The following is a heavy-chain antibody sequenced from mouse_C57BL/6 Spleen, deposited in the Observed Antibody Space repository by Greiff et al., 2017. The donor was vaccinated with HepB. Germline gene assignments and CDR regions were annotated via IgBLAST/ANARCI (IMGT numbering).Heavy chain of an antibody. CDR1: GFTFSSYA. CDR2: ISDGGSYT. J-gene: IGHJ2*01. V-gene: IGHV5-4*01. CDR3: ARDSGYDRHYYFDY. D-gene: IGHD2-3*01. Sequence: EVQRVESGGGLVKPGGSLKLSCAASGFTFSSYAMSWVRQTPEKRLEWVATISDGGSYTYYPDNVKGRFTISRDNAKNNLYLQMSHLKSEDTAMYYCARDSGYDRHYYFDYWGQGTTLTVSS.